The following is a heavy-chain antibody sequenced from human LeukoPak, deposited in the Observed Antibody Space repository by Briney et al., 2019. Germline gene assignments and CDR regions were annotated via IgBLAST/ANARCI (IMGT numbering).Heavy chain of an antibody. J-gene: IGHJ4*02. V-gene: IGHV4-59*02. CDR2: IYYSGST. Sequence: PSETLSLTCTVSGGSVSSYYWNWIRQPPGKGLEWIGYIYYSGSTNYNPSLKSRVTISIDTSKNQFSLKLNSVTAADTAVYYCARGDSGSYFLDYWGQGTLVTVSS. CDR1: GGSVSSYY. CDR3: ARGDSGSYFLDY. D-gene: IGHD1-26*01.